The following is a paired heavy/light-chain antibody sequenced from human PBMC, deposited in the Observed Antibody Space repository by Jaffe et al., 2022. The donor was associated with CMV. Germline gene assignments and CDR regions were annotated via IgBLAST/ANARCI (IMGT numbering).Heavy chain of an antibody. J-gene: IGHJ4*02. CDR3: ARHLYYDSDY. D-gene: IGHD3-22*01. V-gene: IGHV5-10-1*03. CDR1: GYSFTSYW. Sequence: EVQLVQSGAEVKKPGESLRISCKGSGYSFTSYWISWVRQMPGKGLEWMGRIDPSDSYTNYSPSFQGHVTISADKSISTAYLQWSSLKASDTAMYYCARHLYYDSDYWGQGTLVTVSS. CDR2: IDPSDSYT.
Light chain of an antibody. CDR1: SGSIASNY. CDR2: EDN. V-gene: IGLV6-57*04. J-gene: IGLJ3*02. Sequence: NFMLTQPHSVSESPGKTVTISCTRSSGSIASNYVQWYQQRPGSAPTTVIYEDNQRPSGVPDRFSGSIDSSSNSASLTISGLKTEDEADYYCQSYDSSNYWVFGGGTKLTVL. CDR3: QSYDSSNYWV.